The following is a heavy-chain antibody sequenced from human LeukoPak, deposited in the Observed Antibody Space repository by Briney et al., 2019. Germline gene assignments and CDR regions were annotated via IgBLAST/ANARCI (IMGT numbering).Heavy chain of an antibody. V-gene: IGHV4-59*08. Sequence: PSETLSLTCTVSGGSISSYYWSWIRQPPGKGLEWIGDIYYSGSTSYNPSLKSRATISVDTSKNQFSLKLTSVTAADTAVYYCARRAWNYAFIDYWGQGTLVTVSS. D-gene: IGHD1-7*01. J-gene: IGHJ4*02. CDR2: IYYSGST. CDR3: ARRAWNYAFIDY. CDR1: GGSISSYY.